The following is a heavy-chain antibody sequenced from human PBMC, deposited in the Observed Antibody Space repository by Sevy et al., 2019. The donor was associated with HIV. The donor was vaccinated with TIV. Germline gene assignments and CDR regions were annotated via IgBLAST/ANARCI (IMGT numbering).Heavy chain of an antibody. CDR3: ARDVGYYDFWSGYLEGYNWFDP. J-gene: IGHJ5*02. CDR2: IIPIFGTA. CDR1: GGTFSSYA. Sequence: ASVKVSCKASGGTFSSYAISWVRQAPGQGLEWMGGIIPIFGTANYAQKFQGRVTITADKSTSTAYMELSSLRSEDSVEYYCARDVGYYDFWSGYLEGYNWFDPWGQGTLVTVSS. V-gene: IGHV1-69*06. D-gene: IGHD3-3*01.